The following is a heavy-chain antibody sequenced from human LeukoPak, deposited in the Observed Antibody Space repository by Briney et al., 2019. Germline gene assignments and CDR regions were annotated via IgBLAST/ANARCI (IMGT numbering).Heavy chain of an antibody. J-gene: IGHJ6*03. CDR2: IYHSGST. Sequence: PSETLSLTCAVSGGSISSSNWWSWVRQPPGKGLEWIGEIYHSGSTNYNPSLKSRVTISVDKSKNQFSLKLSSVTAADTAVYYCARASITYYYYYMGVWGKGTTVTVSS. CDR1: GGSISSSNW. D-gene: IGHD1-20*01. CDR3: ARASITYYYYYMGV. V-gene: IGHV4-4*02.